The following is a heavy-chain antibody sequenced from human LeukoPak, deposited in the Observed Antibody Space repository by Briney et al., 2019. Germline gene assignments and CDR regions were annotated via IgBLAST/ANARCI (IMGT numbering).Heavy chain of an antibody. CDR2: IQYDRTNE. Sequence: GGSLRLSCAASRFTFSSYGMHWVRQAPGKGLEWVAYIQYDRTNEQYAHSVKGRFRISRDNSNNILYLQMNSLRTEDTAVYYCAKDRCSNGIGCYYYYMEVWGKGTTVTISS. V-gene: IGHV3-30*02. J-gene: IGHJ6*03. CDR1: RFTFSSYG. CDR3: AKDRCSNGIGCYYYYMEV. D-gene: IGHD2-8*01.